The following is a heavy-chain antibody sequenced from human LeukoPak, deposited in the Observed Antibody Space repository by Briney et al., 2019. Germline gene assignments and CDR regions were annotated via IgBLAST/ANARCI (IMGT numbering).Heavy chain of an antibody. Sequence: SETLSLTCAVYGGSFSGYYWSWIRQPPGKGLEWIGEINHSGSTNYNPSLKSRVTISVDTSKNQFSLKLSSVTAADPALYYCASRAPTCDYGSGSYYRDWGQGTLVTVSS. CDR1: GGSFSGYY. CDR2: INHSGST. CDR3: ASRAPTCDYGSGSYYRD. J-gene: IGHJ4*02. V-gene: IGHV4-34*01. D-gene: IGHD3-10*01.